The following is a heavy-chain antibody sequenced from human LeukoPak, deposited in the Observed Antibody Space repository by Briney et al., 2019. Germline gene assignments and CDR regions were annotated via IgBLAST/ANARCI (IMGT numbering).Heavy chain of an antibody. D-gene: IGHD3-16*01. Sequence: PSQTLSLTCTVSGGSISLSSYYWSWIRQPPGKGLEWIGEINHSGSTNYNPSLKSRVTISVDTSKNQFSLKLSSVTAADTAVYYCARGMSLWGQYRGSFDIWGQGTMVTVSS. CDR2: INHSGST. J-gene: IGHJ3*02. CDR1: GGSISLSSYY. V-gene: IGHV4-39*07. CDR3: ARGMSLWGQYRGSFDI.